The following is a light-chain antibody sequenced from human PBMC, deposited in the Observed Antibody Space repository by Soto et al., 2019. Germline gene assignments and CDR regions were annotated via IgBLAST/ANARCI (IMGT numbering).Light chain of an antibody. CDR1: ERVSSN. J-gene: IGKJ5*01. Sequence: EVVMTQSPATLSVSPGERATLSCRASERVSSNLAWYQQRPGQAPRLVIYGASTRATGIPARFSGGGSGTEFTLTISSLQSEDFAVYYCQQYNSWPPIKFGQGTRLEIK. V-gene: IGKV3-15*01. CDR3: QQYNSWPPIK. CDR2: GAS.